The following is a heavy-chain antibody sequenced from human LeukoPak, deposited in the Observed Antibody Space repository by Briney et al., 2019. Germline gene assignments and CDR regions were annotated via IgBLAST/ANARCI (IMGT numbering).Heavy chain of an antibody. V-gene: IGHV3-23*01. CDR3: AKDGAYDSSGYSRFDY. J-gene: IGHJ4*02. Sequence: PGGSLRLSCAASGFTFNNYAMSWVRQAPGKGLEWVSGISGSGGSRNYADSVKGRFTISRDNSKNTLYLQMNSLRAEDTAVNYCAKDGAYDSSGYSRFDYWGQGTLVTVSS. CDR1: GFTFNNYA. D-gene: IGHD3-22*01. CDR2: ISGSGGSR.